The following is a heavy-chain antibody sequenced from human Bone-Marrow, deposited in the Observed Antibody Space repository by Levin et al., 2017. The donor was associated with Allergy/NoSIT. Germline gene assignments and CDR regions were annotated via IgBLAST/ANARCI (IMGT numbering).Heavy chain of an antibody. CDR2: TADGGVNE. Sequence: GGSLRLSCAASGFMFSDYMMHWVRQAPGKGLEWVAVTADGGVNEQYAASVKGRFTISRDNSKNTLYLQMDNLKPEDTAVYYCARDDVPYSANYHFEYWGQGTLVTVSS. CDR3: ARDDVPYSANYHFEY. V-gene: IGHV3-30*03. CDR1: GFMFSDYM. D-gene: IGHD6-13*01. J-gene: IGHJ4*02.